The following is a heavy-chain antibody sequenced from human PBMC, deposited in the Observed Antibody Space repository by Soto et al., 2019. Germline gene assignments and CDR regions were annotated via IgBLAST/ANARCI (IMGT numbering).Heavy chain of an antibody. CDR3: ARRSPPDDY. V-gene: IGHV4-39*01. CDR2: IYYSGST. Sequence: QLQLQESGPGLVKPSETLSLTCTVSGGSISSGSYYWGWIRQPPGKGLEWIGSIYYSGSTYYNPSLKSQAAISVDTSKNQFSLKLSSVTAADTAVYYCARRSPPDDYWGQGTLVTVSS. CDR1: GGSISSGSYY. J-gene: IGHJ4*02.